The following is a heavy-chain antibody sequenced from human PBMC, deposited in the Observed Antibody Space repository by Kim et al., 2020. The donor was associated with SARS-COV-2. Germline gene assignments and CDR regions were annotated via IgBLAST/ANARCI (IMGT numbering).Heavy chain of an antibody. CDR1: GYTFTSYG. CDR3: ARDGGYCTNGVCYGIYGMDV. J-gene: IGHJ6*02. Sequence: ASVKVSCKASGYTFTSYGISWVRHAPGQGLEWMGWISAYNGNTNYAQKLQGRVTMTTDTSTSTAYMELRSLRSDDTAVSYCARDGGYCTNGVCYGIYGMDVSGQGTTVTVSS. D-gene: IGHD2-8*01. V-gene: IGHV1-18*04. CDR2: ISAYNGNT.